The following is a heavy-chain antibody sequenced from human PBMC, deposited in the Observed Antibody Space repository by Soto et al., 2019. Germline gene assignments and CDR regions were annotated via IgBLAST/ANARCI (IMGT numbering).Heavy chain of an antibody. J-gene: IGHJ4*02. V-gene: IGHV3-30*18. D-gene: IGHD3-10*01. CDR1: GFTFSYYG. Sequence: PGGSLRLSCAASGFTFSYYGMHWVRQAPGKGLEWVAVISNDGTNEYNADSVRGRFAISRDNSKNTLYLQMHSLRAEDTAVYYCAKDSGRGSADYYFDYWGQGTLVTVSS. CDR3: AKDSGRGSADYYFDY. CDR2: ISNDGTNE.